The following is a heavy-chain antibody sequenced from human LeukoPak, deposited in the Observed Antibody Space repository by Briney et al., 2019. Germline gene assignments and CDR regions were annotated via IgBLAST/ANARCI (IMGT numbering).Heavy chain of an antibody. J-gene: IGHJ4*02. CDR3: ARAGDLAYCGSDCYGIDY. V-gene: IGHV1-2*02. CDR2: ITPNSGGT. Sequence: ASVKVTCKASGYTFTAYYMHWVRQAPGQGLEWMGWITPNSGGTNYAQKFQGRVTMTRDTSTSTAYMELRSLRSDDTAVYYCARAGDLAYCGSDCYGIDYWGQGTLVTVSS. CDR1: GYTFTAYY. D-gene: IGHD2-21*02.